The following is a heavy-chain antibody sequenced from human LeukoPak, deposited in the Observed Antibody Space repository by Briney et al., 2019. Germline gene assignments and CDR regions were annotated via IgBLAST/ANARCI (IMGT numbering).Heavy chain of an antibody. CDR3: ATDGRWRKEGYRYYGVDV. CDR2: ISGDGDGT. CDR1: GFSFDDYA. J-gene: IGHJ6*02. D-gene: IGHD5-24*01. Sequence: GGSLRLSCAASGFSFDDYAMHWVRQVPGKGLEWVSLISGDGDGTYYADSVKGRFTISRDNSKNYLYLQMNSLGTDDSALYHCATDGRWRKEGYRYYGVDVWGQGTTVTVSS. V-gene: IGHV3-43*02.